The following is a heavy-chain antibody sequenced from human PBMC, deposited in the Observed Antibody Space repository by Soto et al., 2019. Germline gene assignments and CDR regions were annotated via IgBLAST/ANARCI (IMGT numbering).Heavy chain of an antibody. V-gene: IGHV4-4*02. CDR1: GGSIRSSNW. D-gene: IGHD6-13*01. J-gene: IGHJ3*02. Sequence: LSLASADFGGSIRSSNWRSCVRQPPGQGLEWIGDIYYSGSTYYNPSLKSRVTISVDTSKNQFSLKLSSVTAADTAVYYCARDVPYSSSWRGGVGAFDIWGQGTMVTVSS. CDR3: ARDVPYSSSWRGGVGAFDI. CDR2: IYYSGST.